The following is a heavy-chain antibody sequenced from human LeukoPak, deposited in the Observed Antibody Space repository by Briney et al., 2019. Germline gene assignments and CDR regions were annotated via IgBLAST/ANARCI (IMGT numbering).Heavy chain of an antibody. CDR1: GFTFSSYA. CDR2: ITSSGDST. D-gene: IGHD3-9*01. J-gene: IGHJ4*02. V-gene: IGHV3-23*01. Sequence: GGSLRLSCAASGFTFSSYAISWVRQAPGKGLEWVSDITSSGDSTYYADSVKGRFTISRDNPKNTLHLQMNSLRAEDTAIYYCVKEYFGFAFDYWGQGTVVTVSS. CDR3: VKEYFGFAFDY.